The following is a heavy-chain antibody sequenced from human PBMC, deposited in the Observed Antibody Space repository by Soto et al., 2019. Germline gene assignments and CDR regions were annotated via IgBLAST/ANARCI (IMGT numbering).Heavy chain of an antibody. D-gene: IGHD6-13*01. J-gene: IGHJ4*02. V-gene: IGHV3-30*18. CDR3: AKEYTNSWYFFDY. Sequence: QVQLVESGGGVVQPGRSLRLSCVASGFTFSTYGMHWVRQAPGKGLEWVAVISYDGSNKYYADSVKGRFTISRDNSKNTLYLQMNXLRAEDTAVYYCAKEYTNSWYFFDYWGRGTLVTVSS. CDR2: ISYDGSNK. CDR1: GFTFSTYG.